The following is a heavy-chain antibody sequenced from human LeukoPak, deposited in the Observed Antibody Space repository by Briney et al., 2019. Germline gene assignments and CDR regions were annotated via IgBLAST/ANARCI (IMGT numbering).Heavy chain of an antibody. J-gene: IGHJ3*02. CDR2: ISYDGSNK. CDR1: GFTFSSYA. V-gene: IGHV3-30*04. Sequence: TGGSLRLSCAASGFTFSSYAMHWVRQAPGKGLEWVAVISYDGSNKYYADSVKGRFTISRDNSKNTLYLQMNCLRAEDTAVYYCARSNHDAFDIWGQGTMVTVSS. D-gene: IGHD1-14*01. CDR3: ARSNHDAFDI.